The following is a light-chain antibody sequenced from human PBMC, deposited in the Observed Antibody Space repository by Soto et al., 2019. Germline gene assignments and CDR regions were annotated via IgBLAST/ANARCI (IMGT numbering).Light chain of an antibody. V-gene: IGKV4-1*01. Sequence: DIVMTQSPDSLAVSLGERATIDCKSSQSLLYGGNDRNYLAWYQLKPGQSPKLIMYWASTREAGVPDRFSGSGSGTHFTLTISSLQAEDVAVYYCQQYYTTPQTFGQGTKLEIK. CDR3: QQYYTTPQT. CDR1: QSLLYGGNDRNY. J-gene: IGKJ2*01. CDR2: WAS.